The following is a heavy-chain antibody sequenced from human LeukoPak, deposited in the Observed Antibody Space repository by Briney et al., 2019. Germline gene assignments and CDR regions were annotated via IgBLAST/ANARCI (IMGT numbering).Heavy chain of an antibody. D-gene: IGHD3-10*01. CDR2: IIPIFGTA. V-gene: IGHV1-69*13. J-gene: IGHJ4*02. CDR3: ARGGFVLKNYFDY. CDR1: GGTFSSYA. Sequence: SVKVSCKASGGTFSSYAISWVRQAPGQGLEWMGGIIPIFGTANYAQKFQGRVTITADESTSTAYMELSSLRSEDAAVYYCARGGFVLKNYFDYWGQGTLVTVSS.